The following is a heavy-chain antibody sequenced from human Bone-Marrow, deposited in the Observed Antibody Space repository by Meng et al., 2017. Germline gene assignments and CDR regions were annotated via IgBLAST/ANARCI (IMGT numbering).Heavy chain of an antibody. V-gene: IGHV1-24*01. Sequence: GESLKISCKASGYTFTGYYMHWVRQAPGKGLEWMGGFDPEDGETIYAQKFQGRVTMTEDTSTDTAYMELSSLRSEDTAVYYCAKGSSIYGMDVWGHGTTVTVSS. J-gene: IGHJ6*02. CDR2: FDPEDGET. D-gene: IGHD1-26*01. CDR1: GYTFTGYY. CDR3: AKGSSIYGMDV.